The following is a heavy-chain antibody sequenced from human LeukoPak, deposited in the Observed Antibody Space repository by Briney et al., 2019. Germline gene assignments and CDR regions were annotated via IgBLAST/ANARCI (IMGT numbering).Heavy chain of an antibody. Sequence: GGSLRLSCAASGFTFSSYGMHWVRQAPGKGLEWVAVIWYDGSNKYYADSVKGRFTISRDNSKKILYLQMNSLRVEDTAMYYCAKEAGLFDVWGQGAMVIVSS. CDR2: IWYDGSNK. J-gene: IGHJ3*01. CDR3: AKEAGLFDV. V-gene: IGHV3-30*02. CDR1: GFTFSSYG.